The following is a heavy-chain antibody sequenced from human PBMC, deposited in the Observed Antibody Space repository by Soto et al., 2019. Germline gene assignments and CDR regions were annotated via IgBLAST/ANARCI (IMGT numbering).Heavy chain of an antibody. CDR3: ARGHVILTGIPYYGSAV. V-gene: IGHV1-18*01. CDR2: ISAYNGNT. CDR1: GYTFTSYG. D-gene: IGHD3-9*01. Sequence: QVQLVQSGAEVKKPGASVKVSCKASGYTFTSYGISLVRQAPGQGLEWMGWISAYNGNTNYAQKLQGRVTMTTDTPTTTAYMELSSLRSDDTAVYYCARGHVILTGIPYYGSAVWGQGTTVTVSS. J-gene: IGHJ6*02.